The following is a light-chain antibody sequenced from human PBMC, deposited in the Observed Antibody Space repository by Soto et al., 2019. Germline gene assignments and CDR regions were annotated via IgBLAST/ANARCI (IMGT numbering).Light chain of an antibody. J-gene: IGLJ3*02. Sequence: QSALTQPASVSGSPGQSIAISCTGTSSDVGVYNYVSWYQQLPGKAPKLMIYEVSNRPSGVSNRFSGSKSGNTASLTISGLQADDEADYYCSSYTSSSTWVFGGGTKLTVL. CDR1: SSDVGVYNY. CDR2: EVS. V-gene: IGLV2-14*03. CDR3: SSYTSSSTWV.